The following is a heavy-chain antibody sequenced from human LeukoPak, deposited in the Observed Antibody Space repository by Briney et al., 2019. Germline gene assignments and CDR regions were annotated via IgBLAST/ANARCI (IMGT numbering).Heavy chain of an antibody. CDR1: GFTFGSYA. Sequence: GGSLRLSCAASGFTFGSYAMSWVRQAPGKGLEWVSAISGSGGSTYYADSVKGRFTISRDNSKNTLYLQMNSLRAEDTAVYYCAKDPRMQWLDYYFDYWGQGTLVTVSS. CDR3: AKDPRMQWLDYYFDY. D-gene: IGHD6-19*01. J-gene: IGHJ4*02. CDR2: ISGSGGST. V-gene: IGHV3-23*01.